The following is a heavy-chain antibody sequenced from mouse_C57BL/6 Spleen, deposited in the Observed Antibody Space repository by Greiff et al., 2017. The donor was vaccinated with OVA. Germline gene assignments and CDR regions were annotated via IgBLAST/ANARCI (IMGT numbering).Heavy chain of an antibody. V-gene: IGHV3-5*01. CDR1: GISITTGNYR. CDR3: ARERDYYGSSYFDY. D-gene: IGHD1-1*01. J-gene: IGHJ2*01. CDR2: IYYSGTI. Sequence: EVNLVESGPGLVKPSQTVFLTCTVTGISITTGNYRWSWIRQFPGNKLEWIGYIYYSGTITYNPSLTSRTTITRDTPKNQFFLEMNSLTAEDTATYYCARERDYYGSSYFDYWGQGTTLTVSS.